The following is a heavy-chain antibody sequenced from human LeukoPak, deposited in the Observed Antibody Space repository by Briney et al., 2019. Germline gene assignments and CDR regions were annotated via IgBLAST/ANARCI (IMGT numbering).Heavy chain of an antibody. J-gene: IGHJ5*02. CDR3: ARGFVGKTTDIVVAPNTGGGTFDP. CDR2: INPSGGST. V-gene: IGHV1-46*01. D-gene: IGHD2-15*01. CDR1: GYTFTSYY. Sequence: GASVKVSCKASGYTFTSYYMHWVRQAPGQGLEWMGIINPSGGSTSYAQKFQGRVTMTRDTSTSTVYMELSSLRSEDTAVYYCARGFVGKTTDIVVAPNTGGGTFDPWGQGTLVTVSS.